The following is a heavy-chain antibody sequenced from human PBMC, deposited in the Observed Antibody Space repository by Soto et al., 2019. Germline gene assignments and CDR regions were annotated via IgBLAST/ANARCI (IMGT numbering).Heavy chain of an antibody. J-gene: IGHJ5*02. D-gene: IGHD5-18*01. CDR3: ARLVWSYGTWFDP. CDR1: GGSISSYY. V-gene: IGHV4-59*01. CDR2: IYYSVTT. Sequence: SETLSLTCTVSGGSISSYYWSWIRQPPGKGLEWIGYIYYSVTTNYNPSLKSRVTISVDTSKNQFSLKLSSVTAADTAVYYCARLVWSYGTWFDPWGQGTLVTVS.